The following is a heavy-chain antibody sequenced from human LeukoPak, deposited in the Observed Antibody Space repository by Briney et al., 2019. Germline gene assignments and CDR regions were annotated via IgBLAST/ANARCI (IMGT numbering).Heavy chain of an antibody. V-gene: IGHV4-30-4*08. D-gene: IGHD3-10*01. CDR2: IYYSGST. Sequence: SETLSLTCTVSGGSISSGVYYWSWIRQPPGKGLEWIGYIYYSGSTYYNPSLKSRVTISVDTSKNQFSLKLSSVTAADTAVYYCARAPTYGSGSYAIDPWGQGTLVTVSP. CDR1: GGSISSGVYY. CDR3: ARAPTYGSGSYAIDP. J-gene: IGHJ5*02.